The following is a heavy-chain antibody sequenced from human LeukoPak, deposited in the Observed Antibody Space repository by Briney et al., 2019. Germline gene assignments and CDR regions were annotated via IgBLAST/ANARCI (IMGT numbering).Heavy chain of an antibody. CDR3: AHTYYDFWSGYYGHDY. CDR1: GGSISSYYW. V-gene: IGHV2-5*01. D-gene: IGHD3-3*01. CDR2: IYWNDDK. Sequence: TLSLTCTVSGGSISSYYWSWIRQPPGKALEWLALIYWNDDKRYSPSLKSRLTITKDTSKNQVVLTMTNMDPVDTATYYCAHTYYDFWSGYYGHDYWGQGTLVTVSS. J-gene: IGHJ4*02.